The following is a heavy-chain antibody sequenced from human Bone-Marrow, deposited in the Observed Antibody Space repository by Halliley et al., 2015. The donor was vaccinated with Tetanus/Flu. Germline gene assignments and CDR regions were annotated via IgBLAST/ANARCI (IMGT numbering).Heavy chain of an antibody. D-gene: IGHD3-22*01. Sequence: LRLSCTVSGGSISRGTYYWSWIRQPPGKGLQWIGYIHNSGTTFYNPSLRSRLTMSVDTSKNEFSLKLSSVTAADTAVYYCARENYDSAGYYFPYYFGYWGQGILVTVSS. CDR1: GGSISRGTYY. CDR2: IHNSGTT. CDR3: ARENYDSAGYYFPYYFGY. J-gene: IGHJ4*02. V-gene: IGHV4-30-4*01.